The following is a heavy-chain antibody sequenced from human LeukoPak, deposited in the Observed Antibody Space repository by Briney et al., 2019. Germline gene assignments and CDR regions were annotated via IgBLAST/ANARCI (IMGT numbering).Heavy chain of an antibody. J-gene: IGHJ3*01. CDR2: IYSGGST. D-gene: IGHD1-26*01. CDR3: AREGSAPVEGAFDF. Sequence: GGSLRLSCAASGFTVSSNYMSWVRQAPGKGLEWVSVIYSGGSTYYADSVKGRFTISRDNSKNTLYLQMNSLRAEDTAVYYCAREGSAPVEGAFDFWGQGTMVTVSS. V-gene: IGHV3-53*01. CDR1: GFTVSSNY.